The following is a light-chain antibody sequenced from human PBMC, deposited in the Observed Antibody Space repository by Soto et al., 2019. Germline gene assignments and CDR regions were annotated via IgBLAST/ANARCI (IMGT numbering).Light chain of an antibody. CDR2: DAS. CDR3: QQFNSYLRT. Sequence: AIQLTQSPSSLSASVGDRVTITCRASQGISSALAWYQQKPGKAPKLLIYDASSLESGVPSRFSGSGSATDFTLTISSLQPEDFQTYYCQQFNSYLRTFGGGTKVEIK. CDR1: QGISSA. J-gene: IGKJ4*01. V-gene: IGKV1-13*02.